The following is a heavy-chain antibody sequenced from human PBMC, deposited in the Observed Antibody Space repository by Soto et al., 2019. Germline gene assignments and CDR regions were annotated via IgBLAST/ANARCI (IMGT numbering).Heavy chain of an antibody. V-gene: IGHV4-31*02. J-gene: IGHJ4*02. D-gene: IGHD5-12*01. CDR1: AGLPITGAYL. Sequence: VSAGLPITGAYLWSWIRQYPGKGLEWIGYIFYSGSTDYNPSLKSRVTISEDTSKNQFSLKLSSVTAANTAVYYCARESGYVSYWGQG. CDR3: ARESGYVSY. CDR2: IFYSGST.